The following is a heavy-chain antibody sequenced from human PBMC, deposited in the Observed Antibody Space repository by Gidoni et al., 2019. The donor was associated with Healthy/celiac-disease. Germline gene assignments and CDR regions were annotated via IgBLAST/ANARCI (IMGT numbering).Heavy chain of an antibody. V-gene: IGHV1-69*06. J-gene: IGHJ4*02. CDR2: IIPIFGTA. D-gene: IGHD3-3*01. Sequence: QVQLVQSRAEVKKPGSSVTVSCKASGGTFSSYAISWVRQAPGQGLEWMGGIIPIFGTANYAQKFQGRVTITADKSTSTAYMELSSLRSEDTAVYYCAISTIFGVADYYFDYWGQGTLVTVSS. CDR1: GGTFSSYA. CDR3: AISTIFGVADYYFDY.